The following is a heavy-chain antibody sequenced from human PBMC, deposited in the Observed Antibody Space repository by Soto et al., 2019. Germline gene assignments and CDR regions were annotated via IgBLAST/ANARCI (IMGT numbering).Heavy chain of an antibody. J-gene: IGHJ4*02. CDR3: VTGGYSNYFDY. CDR1: GGSIRSGGYS. CDR2: IYHSGST. V-gene: IGHV4-30-2*01. D-gene: IGHD4-4*01. Sequence: SETLSLTCAVSGGSIRSGGYSWSWIRQPPGKGLEWIGYIYHSGSTYYNPSLKSRVTISVDRSKNQFSLKLSSVTAADTAVYYCVTGGYSNYFDYWGQGTLVTVSS.